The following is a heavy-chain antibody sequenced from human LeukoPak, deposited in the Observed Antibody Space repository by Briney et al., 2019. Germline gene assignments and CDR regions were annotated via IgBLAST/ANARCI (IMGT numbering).Heavy chain of an antibody. Sequence: ASVKVSCKASGYTFTNYDINWVRQATGQGLEWMGYMNPNSGNTGYAQKFQDRVTITSDNSISTAYMELSSLRSDDTAVYYCAREGLDYWGQGTLVTVSS. V-gene: IGHV1-8*03. CDR3: AREGLDY. CDR1: GYTFTNYD. J-gene: IGHJ4*02. CDR2: MNPNSGNT.